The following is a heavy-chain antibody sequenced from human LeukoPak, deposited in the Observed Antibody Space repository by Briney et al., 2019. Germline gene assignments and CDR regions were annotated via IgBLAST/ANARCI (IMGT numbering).Heavy chain of an antibody. J-gene: IGHJ5*02. Sequence: TSETLSLTCTVSGDSISSGDYYWSWIRQPAGKGLEWIGRIYSSGSTHYNPPLKSRSTMSVDTSKNQFSLTLTSVTAADRAVYYCARGSGFYDVLTGYSYIWFDPRGQGTLVTVSS. CDR3: ARGSGFYDVLTGYSYIWFDP. V-gene: IGHV4-61*02. D-gene: IGHD3-9*01. CDR1: GDSISSGDYY. CDR2: IYSSGST.